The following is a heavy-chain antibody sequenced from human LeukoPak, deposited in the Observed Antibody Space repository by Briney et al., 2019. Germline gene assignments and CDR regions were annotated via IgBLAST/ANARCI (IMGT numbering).Heavy chain of an antibody. V-gene: IGHV4-59*12. J-gene: IGHJ4*02. CDR1: GGSISSYY. CDR3: ARVRNNYFDY. Sequence: SETLSLTCTVSGGSISSYYWSWIRQPPGKGLEWIGYIYYSGSTNYNPSFKSRVTMSVDTSKNQFSLKLSSVAAADTAVYYCARVRNNYFDYWGQGTLVTVSS. D-gene: IGHD3-3*01. CDR2: IYYSGST.